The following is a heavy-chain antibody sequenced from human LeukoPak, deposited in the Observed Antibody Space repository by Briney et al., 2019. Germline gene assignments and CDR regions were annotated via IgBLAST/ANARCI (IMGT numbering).Heavy chain of an antibody. CDR1: GFTFNRFY. J-gene: IGHJ4*02. CDR2: ISSNGATT. V-gene: IGHV3-64D*06. D-gene: IGHD6-6*01. CDR3: MNDRSIAAPNNDFFDS. Sequence: GGSLRLSCSASGFTFNRFYLHWVRQAPGKGLEFVSHISSNGATTYYADSVKGRFTISRDNSKNTLYLQMSSLRADDTAVYYCMNDRSIAAPNNDFFDSWGQGALVTVSS.